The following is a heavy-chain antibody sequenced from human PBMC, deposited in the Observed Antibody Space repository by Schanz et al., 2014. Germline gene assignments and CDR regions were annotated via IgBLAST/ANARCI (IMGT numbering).Heavy chain of an antibody. J-gene: IGHJ6*02. Sequence: QMQLQESGPGLVKLSETLSLTCTVSGGSINSYYWYWIRQAPGRGLEWIGFVFNSGTTDYNPSLRGRVTMSIDTTKTYLSLNLTALTPADTDDYACEEKSIPRRKNSYYALDVWGQGTAVTVS. CDR3: EEKSIPRRKNSYYALDV. V-gene: IGHV4-59*01. D-gene: IGHD6-6*01. CDR1: GGSINSYY. CDR2: VFNSGTT.